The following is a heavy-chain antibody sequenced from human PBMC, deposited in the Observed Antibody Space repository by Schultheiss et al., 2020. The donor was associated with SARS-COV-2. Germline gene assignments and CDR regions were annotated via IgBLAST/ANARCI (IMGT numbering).Heavy chain of an antibody. V-gene: IGHV3-21*01. Sequence: GESLKISCAASGFTFSSYWMHWVRQAPGKGLEWVSSISSSSSYIYYADSVKGRFTISRDNAKNSLYLQMNSLRAEDTAVYYCARDEHDYDILTGYYTGNWFDPWGQGTLVTVSS. CDR1: GFTFSSYW. CDR3: ARDEHDYDILTGYYTGNWFDP. D-gene: IGHD3-9*01. CDR2: ISSSSSYI. J-gene: IGHJ5*02.